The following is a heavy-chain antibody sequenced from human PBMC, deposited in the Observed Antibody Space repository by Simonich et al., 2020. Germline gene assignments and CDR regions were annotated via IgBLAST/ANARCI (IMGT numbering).Heavy chain of an antibody. V-gene: IGHV5-51*01. J-gene: IGHJ4*02. CDR3: ARRVLQRGWADY. CDR1: GYSFTSYW. D-gene: IGHD6-19*01. CDR2: TYPGDSDT. Sequence: EVQLVQSGSEVTKPGESLKISCKVSGYSFTSYWIGWVRQMPGKGLEWSGITYPGDSDTRYSPSFQGQVTTSADKSISTAYLQWSSLKASDTAMYYCARRVLQRGWADYWGQGTLVTVSS.